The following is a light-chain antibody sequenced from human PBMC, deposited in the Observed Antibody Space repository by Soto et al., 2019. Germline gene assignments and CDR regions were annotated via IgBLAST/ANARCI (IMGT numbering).Light chain of an antibody. CDR2: DVT. J-gene: IGLJ1*01. V-gene: IGLV2-8*01. CDR3: SSHAGSSVV. Sequence: SALLLSPSPSGTPGQSVTIPSPGTISDIGGYNSVSWYQQHPGKAPKVMIYDVTTRPSGVPDRFSGSKSGNTASLTISGLQAEDEADYYCSSHAGSSVVFGTGNKFT. CDR1: ISDIGGYNS.